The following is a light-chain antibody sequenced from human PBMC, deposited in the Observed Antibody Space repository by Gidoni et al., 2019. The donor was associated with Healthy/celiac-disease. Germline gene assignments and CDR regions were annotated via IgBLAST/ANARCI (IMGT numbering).Light chain of an antibody. CDR1: QGIRND. V-gene: IGKV1-6*01. CDR3: LQDYNYPWT. Sequence: AIQMTQSPSSLSASVGDRVTITCRASQGIRNDLGWYQQKPGKAPKLLSYAASSLQSGVPSRFSGSGSGADFTLTISSLQPEDFATYYCLQDYNYPWTFGQGTKVEIK. J-gene: IGKJ1*01. CDR2: AAS.